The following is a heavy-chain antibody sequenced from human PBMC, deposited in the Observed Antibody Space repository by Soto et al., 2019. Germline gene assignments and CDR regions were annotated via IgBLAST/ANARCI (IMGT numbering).Heavy chain of an antibody. CDR1: GGPFSAYY. D-gene: IGHD4-17*01. CDR2: INDRGST. J-gene: IGHJ4*02. CDR3: AGADFGDYDFGY. Sequence: QVQLQQWGAGLLRPSETLSLTCAVYGGPFSAYYWSWIRQPPGKGLEWTGEINDRGSTNYTPSLKSRVTISVDTSKNQFSLRLTSVTAADTAVYYCAGADFGDYDFGYWGQGALVTVSS. V-gene: IGHV4-34*01.